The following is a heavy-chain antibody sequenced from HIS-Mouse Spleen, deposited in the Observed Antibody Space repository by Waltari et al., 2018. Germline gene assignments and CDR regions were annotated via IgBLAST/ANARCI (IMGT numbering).Heavy chain of an antibody. CDR2: IYYSGRT. D-gene: IGHD6-13*01. Sequence: QLQLQESGPGLVNPSETLSLTCTVSGGSISSSSYYWGVHRQPPGKGLEWIGSIYYSGRTSYKPARKSRVTISVDPCKNQFSLKLGSVTAADTAVYYCAREIPYSSSWYDWYFDLWGRGTLVTVSS. CDR3: AREIPYSSSWYDWYFDL. J-gene: IGHJ2*01. V-gene: IGHV4-39*07. CDR1: GGSISSSSYY.